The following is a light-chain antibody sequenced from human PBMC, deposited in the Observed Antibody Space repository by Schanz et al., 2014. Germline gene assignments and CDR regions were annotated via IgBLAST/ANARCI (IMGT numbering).Light chain of an antibody. J-gene: IGLJ1*01. CDR3: SSYAGSNNFCV. CDR2: SNS. V-gene: IGLV1-40*01. CDR1: SSNIGAGYD. Sequence: QSVLTQPPSVSGAPGQRVTISCTGSSSNIGAGYDVHWYQQLPGTAPKLLIYSNSNRPSGVPDRFSRSKSGTSASLAITGLQAEDEADYYCSSYAGSNNFCVFGTGTKLTVL.